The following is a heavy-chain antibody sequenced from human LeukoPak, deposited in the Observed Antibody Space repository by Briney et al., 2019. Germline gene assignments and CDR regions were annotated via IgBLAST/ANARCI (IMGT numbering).Heavy chain of an antibody. CDR2: IYYSGST. J-gene: IGHJ4*02. D-gene: IGHD6-25*01. V-gene: IGHV4-59*08. CDR3: ARGEISGYSYYFDY. CDR1: AGSISSYY. Sequence: PSETLSLTCTVSAGSISSYYWTWIRQPPGKGLEWIGYIYYSGSTNYNPSLKSRVTISVDTSKNQFSLKLSSVTAADTAVYYCARGEISGYSYYFDYWGQGTLVTVSS.